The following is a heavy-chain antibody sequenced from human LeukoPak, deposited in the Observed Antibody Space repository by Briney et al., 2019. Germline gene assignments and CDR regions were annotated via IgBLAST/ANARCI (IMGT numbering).Heavy chain of an antibody. CDR3: ARSRDYYYDSSGYYYGYFGYFFDY. V-gene: IGHV4-39*01. Sequence: PSETLSLTCTVSGGSISSSSYYWGWIRQPPGKGLEWIGSIYYSGSTYYNPSLKSRVTISVDTSKNQFSLKLSSVTAADTAVYYCARSRDYYYDSSGYYYGYFGYFFDYWGQGTLVTVSS. J-gene: IGHJ4*02. CDR1: GGSISSSSYY. D-gene: IGHD3-22*01. CDR2: IYYSGST.